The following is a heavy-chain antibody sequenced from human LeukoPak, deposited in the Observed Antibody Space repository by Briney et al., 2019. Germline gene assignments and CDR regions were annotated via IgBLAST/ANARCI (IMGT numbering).Heavy chain of an antibody. CDR2: IYHSGST. D-gene: IGHD2-15*01. J-gene: IGHJ5*02. CDR1: GGSFSGYY. V-gene: IGHV4-34*01. CDR3: ARVTPYCSGGSCYPGWFDP. Sequence: SETLSLTCAVYGGSFSGYYWSWIRQPPGKGLEWMGEIYHSGSTNYNPPLKSRVTISVDTSTNQFSLKLSSVTAADTAVYYCARVTPYCSGGSCYPGWFDPWGQGTLVTVSS.